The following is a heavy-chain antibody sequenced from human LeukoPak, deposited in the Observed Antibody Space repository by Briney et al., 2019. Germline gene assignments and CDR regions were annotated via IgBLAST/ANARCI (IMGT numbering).Heavy chain of an antibody. J-gene: IGHJ4*02. CDR1: GFTFSNHW. CDR2: ISKDGSTS. CDR3: TTAGWIGYSYGYGTDDY. D-gene: IGHD5-18*01. V-gene: IGHV3-74*01. Sequence: GGSLRLSCEASGFTFSNHWMHWVRQAPGKGLVWVSVISKDGSTSIYADSVRGRLTISRDNAKNTLYLQMNSLRVEDTSVYYCTTAGWIGYSYGYGTDDYWGQGTLVTVSS.